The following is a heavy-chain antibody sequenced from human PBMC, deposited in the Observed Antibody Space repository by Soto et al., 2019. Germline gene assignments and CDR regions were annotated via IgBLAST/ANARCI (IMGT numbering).Heavy chain of an antibody. Sequence: EVQLVESGGGLVQPGGSLRLSCAGSGFTFSGYWMNWVRQAPGEGLEWVANIKQDGSERYYVDSVKGRFTISRDNAKNSLYLQMNSLRADDTAVYYCAICTSAEDYWGQGTHVTVSS. V-gene: IGHV3-7*01. CDR3: AICTSAEDY. J-gene: IGHJ4*02. CDR1: GFTFSGYW. D-gene: IGHD2-2*01. CDR2: IKQDGSER.